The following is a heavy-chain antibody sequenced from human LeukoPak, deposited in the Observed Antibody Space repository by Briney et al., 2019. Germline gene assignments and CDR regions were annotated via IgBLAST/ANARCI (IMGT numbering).Heavy chain of an antibody. V-gene: IGHV1-2*02. D-gene: IGHD3-3*01. Sequence: ASVKVSCKASGYTFIDYYIHWVRQAPGQGLEGMGWINPNSGGTKYAQKFQGRVTMIRDTSINTAYMELSSLRSDDTAVYYCAAPILHHTYFFDYWGQGTQVTVSS. CDR1: GYTFIDYY. J-gene: IGHJ4*02. CDR3: AAPILHHTYFFDY. CDR2: INPNSGGT.